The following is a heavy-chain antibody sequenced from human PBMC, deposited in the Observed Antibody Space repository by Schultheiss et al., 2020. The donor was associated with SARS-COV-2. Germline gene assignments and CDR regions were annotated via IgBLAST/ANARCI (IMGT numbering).Heavy chain of an antibody. Sequence: SETLSLTCTVSGDSISSGAYYWSWIRQHPGKGLEWIGYIYYSGSTNYNPSLKSRVTISVDTSKNQFSLKLSSVTAADTAVYYCASPGIAAPYYYYMDVWGKGTTVTVSS. CDR1: GDSISSGAYY. V-gene: IGHV4-61*08. D-gene: IGHD6-6*01. CDR3: ASPGIAAPYYYYMDV. CDR2: IYYSGST. J-gene: IGHJ6*03.